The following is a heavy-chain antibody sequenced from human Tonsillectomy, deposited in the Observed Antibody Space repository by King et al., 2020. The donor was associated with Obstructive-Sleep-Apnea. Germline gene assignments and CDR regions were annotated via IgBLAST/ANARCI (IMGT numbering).Heavy chain of an antibody. J-gene: IGHJ4*02. CDR2: INYSGST. CDR3: ARLRYYDSSGYYYFYYFDY. V-gene: IGHV4-59*08. D-gene: IGHD3-22*01. Sequence: VQLQESGPGLVKPSETLSLTCTVSGGSISSYYWSWIRQPSGKGLEWIGYINYSGSTNYNPSLKRRLIISVDTSKNPFSLKLSSVTAADTAVYYCARLRYYDSSGYYYFYYFDYWGQGTLVTVSS. CDR1: GGSISSYY.